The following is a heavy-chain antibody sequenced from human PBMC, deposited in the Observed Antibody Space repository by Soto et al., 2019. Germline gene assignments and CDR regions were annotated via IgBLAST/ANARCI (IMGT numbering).Heavy chain of an antibody. D-gene: IGHD6-19*01. J-gene: IGHJ3*02. CDR1: GFTFSSYA. CDR2: ISGSGGST. Sequence: EVQLLESGGGLVQPGGSLRLSCAASGFTFSSYAMSWVRQAPGKGLEWVSAISGSGGSTYYADSAKGRFTISRDNSKNTLYLQMNSLRAEDTAVYYCAKGSGWYGDAFDIWGQGTMVTVSS. V-gene: IGHV3-23*01. CDR3: AKGSGWYGDAFDI.